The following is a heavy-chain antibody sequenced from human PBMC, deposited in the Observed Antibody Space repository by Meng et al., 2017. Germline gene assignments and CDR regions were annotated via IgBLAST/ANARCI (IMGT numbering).Heavy chain of an antibody. D-gene: IGHD3-22*01. J-gene: IGHJ2*01. CDR2: IIPIFGTA. CDR3: ATRHYYDSSGYSYWYFDL. Sequence: VGQSGAEVKKPGSSVKVSCKASGGTFSSYAISWVRQAPGQGLEWMGGIIPIFGTANYAQKFQGRVTITADESTSTAYMELSSLRSEDTAVYYCATRHYYDSSGYSYWYFDLWGQGTLVTVSS. V-gene: IGHV1-69*01. CDR1: GGTFSSYA.